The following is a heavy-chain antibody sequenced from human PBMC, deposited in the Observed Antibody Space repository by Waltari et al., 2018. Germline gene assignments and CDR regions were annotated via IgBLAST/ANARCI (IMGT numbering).Heavy chain of an antibody. CDR2: SRNKAQGYIT. Sequence: EVQLVESGGGLVQPGGSLRLSCAISVFTLSDIYIDWLRQAPGKGLEWVGRSRNKAQGYITEYAASVKGRFIISRDDSKNSLYLQMDSLKTEDTAMYYCSSRHSGSSDYWGQGTLVTVSS. CDR1: VFTLSDIY. J-gene: IGHJ4*02. CDR3: SSRHSGSSDY. V-gene: IGHV3-72*01. D-gene: IGHD1-26*01.